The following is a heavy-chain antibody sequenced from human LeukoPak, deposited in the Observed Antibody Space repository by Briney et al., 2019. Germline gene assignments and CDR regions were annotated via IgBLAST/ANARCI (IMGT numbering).Heavy chain of an antibody. V-gene: IGHV4-34*01. J-gene: IGHJ4*02. Sequence: PSETLSLTCAVYGGSFSGYYWSWIRQPPGKGLEWIGEINHSGSTNYNPSLKSRVTISVDTSKNQFSLKFSSVTAADTAVYYCARGEYYYDSSGYYNSVRLEYWGQGTLVTVSS. D-gene: IGHD3-22*01. CDR3: ARGEYYYDSSGYYNSVRLEY. CDR2: INHSGST. CDR1: GGSFSGYY.